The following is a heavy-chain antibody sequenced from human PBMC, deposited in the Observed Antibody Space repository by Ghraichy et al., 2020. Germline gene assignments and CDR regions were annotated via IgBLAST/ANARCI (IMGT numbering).Heavy chain of an antibody. CDR3: AKDVSVMERPGPFDY. V-gene: IGHV3-23*01. J-gene: IGHJ4*02. Sequence: GESLNISCAASGFTFSSYAMSWVRQAPGKGLEWVSAISGSGGSTYYADSVKGRFTISRDNSKNTLYLQMNSLRAEDTAVYYCAKDVSVMERPGPFDYWGQGTLVTVSS. CDR1: GFTFSSYA. CDR2: ISGSGGST. D-gene: IGHD1-1*01.